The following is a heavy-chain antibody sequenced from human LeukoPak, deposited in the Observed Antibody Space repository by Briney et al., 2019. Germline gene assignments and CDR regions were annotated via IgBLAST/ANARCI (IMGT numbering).Heavy chain of an antibody. V-gene: IGHV1-2*06. J-gene: IGHJ4*02. CDR1: GYTLTCYY. CDR2: INPNTGGT. Sequence: GASVQVSCKASGYTLTCYYMHWVRQAPGQGLEWMGRINPNTGGTNYAQKFQGRVTMTRDTSISTAYLDLTSLRSDDTAVYYCARDSVIGAKWGQGTLVTVSS. D-gene: IGHD2-21*01. CDR3: ARDSVIGAK.